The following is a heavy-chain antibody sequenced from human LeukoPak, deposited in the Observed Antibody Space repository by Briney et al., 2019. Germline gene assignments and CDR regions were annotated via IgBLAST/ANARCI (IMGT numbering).Heavy chain of an antibody. Sequence: SETLSLTCAVYGGSFTDYFWSWIRQPPGKGLEWIGEVNHSGTTNYNPSLKSRVTISVDTSKNQFSLKVHSVTAADTAVYYCAGAYSGYDYPWGQGILVTVSS. V-gene: IGHV4-34*01. CDR2: VNHSGTT. CDR3: AGAYSGYDYP. J-gene: IGHJ5*02. CDR1: GGSFTDYF. D-gene: IGHD5-12*01.